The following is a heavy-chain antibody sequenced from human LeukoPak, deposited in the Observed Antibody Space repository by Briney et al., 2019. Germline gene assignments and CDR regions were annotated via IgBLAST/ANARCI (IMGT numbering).Heavy chain of an antibody. Sequence: GGSLRLSCAASGFAFSSYWMSWVRQAPGKGLEWVASIKTDGGEKYYLDSVKGRFTISRDNAKNSLFLQMNSLRDEDTAVYYCARCEDYWGQGTLVTVSS. V-gene: IGHV3-7*01. CDR3: ARCEDY. CDR1: GFAFSSYW. CDR2: IKTDGGEK. J-gene: IGHJ4*02.